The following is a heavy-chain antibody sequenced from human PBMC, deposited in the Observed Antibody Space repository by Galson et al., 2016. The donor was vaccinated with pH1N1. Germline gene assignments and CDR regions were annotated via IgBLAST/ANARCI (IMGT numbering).Heavy chain of an antibody. Sequence: ETLSLTCAVSGDSITSGYYWGWIRQAPGRGLEWIGSFYDSGSTTYYKSSLKSRVAISVDTSKNQFSLRLSSMTAADTAVYYWAKMARTSGPDSEYYFDFWGQGMLVTVSS. D-gene: IGHD1-1*01. J-gene: IGHJ4*02. CDR1: GDSITSGYY. V-gene: IGHV4-38-2*01. CDR2: FYDSGSTT. CDR3: AKMARTSGPDSEYYFDF.